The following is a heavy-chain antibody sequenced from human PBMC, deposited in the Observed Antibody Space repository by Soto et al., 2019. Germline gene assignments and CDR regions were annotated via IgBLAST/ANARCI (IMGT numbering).Heavy chain of an antibody. J-gene: IGHJ5*01. CDR3: GRVMEGATRHTDFDS. CDR2: VYYSGGA. V-gene: IGHV4-39*01. Sequence: SETLSLTCAVSGVSIHNSHSFWGWIRQPPGKGLEFIGSVYYSGGANYNPSLKSRVTVSIDTSNNQFSLRVNSVTAADTAVYYCGRVMEGATRHTDFDSWGQGILVTVSS. D-gene: IGHD1-1*01. CDR1: GVSIHNSHSF.